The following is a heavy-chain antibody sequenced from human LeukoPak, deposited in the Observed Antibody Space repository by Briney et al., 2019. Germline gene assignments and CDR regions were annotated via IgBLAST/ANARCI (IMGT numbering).Heavy chain of an antibody. CDR3: ARLSSSSGQRPKYYYYYMDV. V-gene: IGHV4-34*01. CDR1: GGSFSGYY. Sequence: SETLSLTCAVYGGSFSGYYWSWIRQPPGKGLEWIGEINHSGSTNYNPSLKSRATISVDTSKNQFSLKLSSVTAADTAVYYCARLSSSSGQRPKYYYYYMDVWGKGTTVTVSS. J-gene: IGHJ6*03. CDR2: INHSGST. D-gene: IGHD6-6*01.